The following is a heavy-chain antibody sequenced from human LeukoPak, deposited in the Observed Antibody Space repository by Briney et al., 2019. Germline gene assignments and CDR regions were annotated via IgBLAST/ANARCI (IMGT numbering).Heavy chain of an antibody. V-gene: IGHV1-69*04. CDR3: ATTSLGSSSSGFGY. CDR2: IIPILGIA. Sequence: SVKVSCKASGGTFSSYAISWVRQAPGQGLEWMGRIIPILGIANYAQKFQGRVTITADKSTSTAYMELSSLRSEDTAVYYCATTSLGSSSSGFGYWGQGTLVTVSS. D-gene: IGHD6-13*01. J-gene: IGHJ4*02. CDR1: GGTFSSYA.